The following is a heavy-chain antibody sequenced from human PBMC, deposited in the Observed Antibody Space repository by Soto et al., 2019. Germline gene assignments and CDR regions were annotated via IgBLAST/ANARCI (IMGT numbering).Heavy chain of an antibody. CDR3: ARDRGGSGWKTKTFDY. CDR1: GGTFSSYA. CDR2: IIPIFGTA. J-gene: IGHJ4*02. Sequence: QVQLVQSGAEVKKPGSSVKVSCKASGGTFSSYAISWVQQAPGQGLEWMGGIIPIFGTANYAQKFQGRVTITADKATSTAYMELSSLRSEDTAVYYCARDRGGSGWKTKTFDYWGQGTLVTVSS. D-gene: IGHD6-19*01. V-gene: IGHV1-69*06.